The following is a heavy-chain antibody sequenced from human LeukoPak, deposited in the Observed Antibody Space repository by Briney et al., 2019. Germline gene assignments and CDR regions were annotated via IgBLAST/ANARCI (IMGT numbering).Heavy chain of an antibody. Sequence: PSQTLSPTCTVSGGSISSGSYYWSWIRQPAGKGLEWIGRIYTSGSTNYNPSLKSRVTISVDTSKNQFSLNLSSVTAADTAVFYCARGHDYFDYWGQGTLVTVSS. J-gene: IGHJ4*02. CDR2: IYTSGST. CDR3: ARGHDYFDY. CDR1: GGSISSGSYY. V-gene: IGHV4-61*02.